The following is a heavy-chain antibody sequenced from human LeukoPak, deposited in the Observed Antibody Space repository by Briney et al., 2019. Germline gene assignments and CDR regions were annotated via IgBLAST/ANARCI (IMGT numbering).Heavy chain of an antibody. V-gene: IGHV4-39*01. Sequence: SETLSLTCSVSGDSVSRSDSYWDWIRQPPGKGLEWIGTIYYSGRTYYSPSLKSRVTISVDPSHNQFSLNLRSVTAADTAVYYCARRRYYDGSGYLEWGQGTLLSVSS. J-gene: IGHJ1*01. CDR2: IYYSGRT. CDR1: GDSVSRSDSY. CDR3: ARRRYYDGSGYLE. D-gene: IGHD3-22*01.